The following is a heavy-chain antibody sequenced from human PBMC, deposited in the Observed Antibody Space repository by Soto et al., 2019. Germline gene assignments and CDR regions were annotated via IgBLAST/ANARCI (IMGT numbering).Heavy chain of an antibody. CDR3: ARKGAYYQPRDP. CDR2: IYYGGTS. V-gene: IGHV4-59*08. CDR1: GGTISPYY. J-gene: IGHJ5*02. D-gene: IGHD2-2*01. Sequence: SEDLSLSCTVSGGTISPYYWSWLRQPPGKGLEWVGYIYYGGTSSYNPSLKSRVTIALETSKSQISLRLTSLTAADTAGYYCARKGAYYQPRDPWAPGTLVTVS.